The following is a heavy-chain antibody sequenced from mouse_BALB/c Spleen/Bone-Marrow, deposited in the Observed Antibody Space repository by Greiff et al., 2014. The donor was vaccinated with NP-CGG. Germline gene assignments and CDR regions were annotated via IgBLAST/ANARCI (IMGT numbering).Heavy chain of an antibody. D-gene: IGHD3-1*01. Sequence: EVQLQQSGTVLARPGAAVKMSCKASGYTFSNYWMHWVKQRPGQGLEWIGTIYPGNSDTTYNQKFKGKAKLTAVTSTSTAYMELSSLTNEDSAVYYCTTLAQSDFDYWGQGTTLTVSS. J-gene: IGHJ2*01. CDR1: GYTFSNYW. V-gene: IGHV1-5*01. CDR2: IYPGNSDT. CDR3: TTLAQSDFDY.